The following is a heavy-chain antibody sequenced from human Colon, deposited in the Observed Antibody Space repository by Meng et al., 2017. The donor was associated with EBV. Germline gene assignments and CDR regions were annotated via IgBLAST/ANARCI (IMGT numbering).Heavy chain of an antibody. J-gene: IGHJ4*02. Sequence: QLQLLQSGYELKKPGALVRISCKASGYTFTTSGMNWVRQAPGQGLEWMGWINTNTGKPTSAQGLTGRFVFSLDTSVSTAYLQISSLKAEDTAVYYCARDSEAADYWGQGTLVTVSS. CDR1: GYTFTTSG. CDR3: ARDSEAADY. CDR2: INTNTGKP. V-gene: IGHV7-4-1*02. D-gene: IGHD6-25*01.